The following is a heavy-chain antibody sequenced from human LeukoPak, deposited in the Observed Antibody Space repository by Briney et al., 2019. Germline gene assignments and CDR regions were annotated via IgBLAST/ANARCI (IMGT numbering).Heavy chain of an antibody. D-gene: IGHD2-15*01. Sequence: SVKVSCKASGYTFTGYYMHWVRQAPGQGLEWMGGIIPIFGTANYAQKFQGRVTITADKSTSTAYMELSSLRSEDTAVYYCARSRPGILVVAATHFDYWGQGTLVTVSS. CDR1: GYTFTGYY. CDR3: ARSRPGILVVAATHFDY. CDR2: IIPIFGTA. V-gene: IGHV1-69*06. J-gene: IGHJ4*02.